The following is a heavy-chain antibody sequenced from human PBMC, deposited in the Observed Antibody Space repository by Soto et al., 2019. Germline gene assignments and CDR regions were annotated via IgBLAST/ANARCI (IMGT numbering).Heavy chain of an antibody. J-gene: IGHJ4*02. Sequence: EGQLLESGGGLVRPGGSLRLSCAASGLSVDNYGMTWVRQAPGKGLEWVSSIRRGVETTYYADSVKGRFTISRDNRRNTLYLQMNRLRVDDTAAYYCAKAQALDQWGQGTLVTVS. D-gene: IGHD3-3*01. CDR2: IRRGVETT. CDR1: GLSVDNYG. V-gene: IGHV3-23*01. CDR3: AKAQALDQ.